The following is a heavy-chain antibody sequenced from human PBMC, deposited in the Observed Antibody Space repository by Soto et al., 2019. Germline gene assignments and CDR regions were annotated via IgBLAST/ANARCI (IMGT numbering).Heavy chain of an antibody. D-gene: IGHD1-26*01. J-gene: IGHJ4*02. CDR1: GYTFTSYG. Sequence: QVQLVQSGAEVKKPGASVKVSCKASGYTFTSYGISWVRQAPGQGLELMGSISAYNGNTNYAQKLQGRVTMTTDTSTSTGDMELRSLRSDDTAVYYCARDRGSYALDYWGQGTLVTVSS. CDR3: ARDRGSYALDY. CDR2: ISAYNGNT. V-gene: IGHV1-18*01.